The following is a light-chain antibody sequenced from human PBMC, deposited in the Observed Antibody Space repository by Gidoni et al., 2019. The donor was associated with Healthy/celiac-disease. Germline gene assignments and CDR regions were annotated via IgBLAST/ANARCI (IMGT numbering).Light chain of an antibody. CDR3: QQYDNLPLT. CDR1: QDISNY. J-gene: IGKJ4*01. CDR2: DAS. Sequence: DIQMTQSPSSLSASVEDRVTITCKASQDISNYLNWYQQKPGKAPKLLIYDASNLETGVQSRFSGSGSGTDFTFTISSLQPEDIATYYCQQYDNLPLTFGGGTKVEIK. V-gene: IGKV1-33*01.